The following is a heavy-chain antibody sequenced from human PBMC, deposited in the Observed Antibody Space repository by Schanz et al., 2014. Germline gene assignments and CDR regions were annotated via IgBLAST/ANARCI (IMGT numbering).Heavy chain of an antibody. Sequence: EVQLLDSGGGLVQPGGSLRLSCAASGFTFSDHYMDWVRQAPGKGLEWVSYIDGKSTTVYYADSVKGRFTISRDNSENTLYLQMNSLSADDTAVFYCAKGMGYCSGGTCYDYYYYGLDVWGQGTTVTVSS. CDR3: AKGMGYCSGGTCYDYYYYGLDV. J-gene: IGHJ6*02. D-gene: IGHD2-15*01. CDR2: IDGKSTTV. CDR1: GFTFSDHY. V-gene: IGHV3-48*01.